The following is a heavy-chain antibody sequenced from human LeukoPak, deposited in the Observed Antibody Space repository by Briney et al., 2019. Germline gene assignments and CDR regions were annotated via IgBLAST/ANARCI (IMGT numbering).Heavy chain of an antibody. D-gene: IGHD3-10*01. CDR2: IFYSGST. Sequence: PSETLSLTCTVSGGSISSSSYYWSWIRQPPGKGLEWIGYIFYSGSTNYNPSLKSRVTISVDTSKNQFSLKLSSVTAADTAVYYCARVYFGSGSYGTSSYFDYWGQGTLVTVSS. V-gene: IGHV4-61*01. CDR1: GGSISSSSYY. CDR3: ARVYFGSGSYGTSSYFDY. J-gene: IGHJ4*02.